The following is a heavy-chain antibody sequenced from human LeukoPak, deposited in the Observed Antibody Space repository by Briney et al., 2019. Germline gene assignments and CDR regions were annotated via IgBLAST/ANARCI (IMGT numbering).Heavy chain of an antibody. CDR1: GGTFSSYA. CDR2: IIPIFGTA. D-gene: IGHD2-21*02. J-gene: IGHJ3*02. V-gene: IGHV1-69*05. Sequence: ASVKVSCKASGGTFSSYAISWVRQAPGQGLEWMGGIIPIFGTANYAQKFQGRVTITTDESTSTAYVELSSLRSEDTAVYYCARDSRVAYCGGDCYSVFDDIWGQGTMVNVSS. CDR3: ARDSRVAYCGGDCYSVFDDI.